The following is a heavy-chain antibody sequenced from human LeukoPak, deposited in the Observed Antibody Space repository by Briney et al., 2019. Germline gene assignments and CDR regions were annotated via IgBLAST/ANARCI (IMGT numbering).Heavy chain of an antibody. CDR3: ARQGMGDHRVFDY. CDR1: GDSISSYY. D-gene: IGHD2-21*02. V-gene: IGHV4-4*07. CDR2: IYASGTT. J-gene: IGHJ4*02. Sequence: PSETLSLTCTASGDSISSYYWSWIRQPAGKGLEWIGRIYASGTTNYNPSLKSRVTMSVDTSKNEFSLNLISVTAADTAVFYCARQGMGDHRVFDYWGQGTLVTVSS.